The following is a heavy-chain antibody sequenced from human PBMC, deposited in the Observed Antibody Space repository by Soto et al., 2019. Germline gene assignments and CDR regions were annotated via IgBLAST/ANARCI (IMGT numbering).Heavy chain of an antibody. D-gene: IGHD1-26*01. CDR2: IYYSGST. V-gene: IGHV4-59*12. CDR1: GGSISSYY. J-gene: IGHJ4*02. CDR3: ARDTVGATNFGGSDY. Sequence: PSETLSLTCTVSGGSISSYYWSWIRQPPGKGLEWIGYIYYSGSTYYNPSLKSRVTISVDTSKNQFSLKLGSVTAADTAVYYCARDTVGATNFGGSDYWGQGTLVTAPQ.